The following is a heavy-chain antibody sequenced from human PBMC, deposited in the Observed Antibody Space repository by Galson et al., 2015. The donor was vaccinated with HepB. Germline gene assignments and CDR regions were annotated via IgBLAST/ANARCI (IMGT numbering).Heavy chain of an antibody. CDR3: ARDSKTRPYSSGLVEYFQH. CDR1: GYTFTSYY. Sequence: SVKVSCKASGYTFTSYYMHWVRQAPGQGLEWMGIINPSGGSTSYAQKFQGRATMTRDTSTSTVYMELSSLRSEDTAVYYCARDSKTRPYSSGLVEYFQHWGQGTLVTVSS. V-gene: IGHV1-46*01. CDR2: INPSGGST. J-gene: IGHJ1*01. D-gene: IGHD6-19*01.